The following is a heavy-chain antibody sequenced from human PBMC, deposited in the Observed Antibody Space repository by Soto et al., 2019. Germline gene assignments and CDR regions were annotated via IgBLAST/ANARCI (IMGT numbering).Heavy chain of an antibody. J-gene: IGHJ4*02. V-gene: IGHV4-59*08. CDR3: ARHHYGAGSTYFGY. CDR2: IYYSGST. CDR1: GGSISSYY. D-gene: IGHD3-10*01. Sequence: QVQLQESGPGLVKPSETLSLTCTVSGGSISSYYWSWIRQPPGKGLEWIGYIYYSGSTNYNPSLKRRVTISVDTSENHFSLELNSMAAADTAVYYCARHHYGAGSTYFGYWGQGTLVTVSS.